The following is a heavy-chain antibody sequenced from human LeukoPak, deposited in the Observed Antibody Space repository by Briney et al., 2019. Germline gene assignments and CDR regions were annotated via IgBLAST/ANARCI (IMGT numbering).Heavy chain of an antibody. J-gene: IGHJ4*02. CDR3: AKEYRLVAMTGTSYFDY. CDR2: INDRGRST. D-gene: IGHD6-19*01. CDR1: GFTFSDYA. Sequence: GGSLRLSCATSGFTFSDYAMSWVRQAPGKGLEWVSGINDRGRSTLFADSVKGRFSISRDNSKNTLYLQMNSLRVEDTAVYYCAKEYRLVAMTGTSYFDYWGQGTLVTVSS. V-gene: IGHV3-23*05.